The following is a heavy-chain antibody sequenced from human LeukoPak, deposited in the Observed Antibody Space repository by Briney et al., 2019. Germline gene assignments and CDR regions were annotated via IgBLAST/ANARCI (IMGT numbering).Heavy chain of an antibody. V-gene: IGHV1-69*05. CDR3: SIGSPMVTGFNWFDP. CDR2: IIPIFGTA. Sequence: GASVKVSCKASGGTFSSYAISWVRQAPGQGLEWMGGIIPIFGTANYAQKFQGRVTITTDESTSTAYMELSSLRSEDTAVYYCSIGSPMVTGFNWFDPWGQGTLVTVSS. J-gene: IGHJ5*02. D-gene: IGHD5-18*01. CDR1: GGTFSSYA.